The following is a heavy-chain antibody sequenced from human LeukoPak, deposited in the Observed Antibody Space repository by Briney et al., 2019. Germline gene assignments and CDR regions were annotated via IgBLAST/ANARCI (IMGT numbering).Heavy chain of an antibody. V-gene: IGHV1-3*01. J-gene: IGHJ4*02. CDR2: INAGNGNT. Sequence: ASVKVSCKASGYTFTSYAMHWVRQAPGQRLEWMGWINAGNGNTKYSQKFQGRVTITRDTSASTAYMELSSLRSEDTAVYYCARGITMVRGVPDYWGQGTLVTVSS. D-gene: IGHD3-10*01. CDR3: ARGITMVRGVPDY. CDR1: GYTFTSYA.